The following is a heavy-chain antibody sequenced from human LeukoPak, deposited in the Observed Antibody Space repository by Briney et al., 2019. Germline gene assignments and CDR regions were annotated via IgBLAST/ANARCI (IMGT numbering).Heavy chain of an antibody. CDR2: IYYSGST. V-gene: IGHV4-30-4*08. CDR3: ARDIQQRVRSAFDI. D-gene: IGHD6-6*01. CDR1: GDSISTGDYY. Sequence: SQTLSLTCSVSGDSISTGDYYWSWIRQPPGKGLEWLVYIYYSGSTYYNPSLKCRVTISIDTSKNQFSLNLSSVTAAVTAVYYCARDIQQRVRSAFDIWGQGTMVTVS. J-gene: IGHJ3*02.